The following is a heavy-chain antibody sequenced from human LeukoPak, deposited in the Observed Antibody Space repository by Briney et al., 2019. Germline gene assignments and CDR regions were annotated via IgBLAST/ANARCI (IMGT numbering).Heavy chain of an antibody. V-gene: IGHV1-18*01. J-gene: IGHJ6*02. Sequence: GASVKVSCKPSGYTYTYCSVIWVRQAPGQGLEWMGWISGYNGNTKYAEKFQDRVSMSRDSSTGTVYIEVRSLTADDTPVYYGAENLYPSLGAADPHRGMDVWGQGTTVTVSS. CDR2: ISGYNGNT. CDR1: GYTYTYCS. D-gene: IGHD6-25*01. CDR3: AENLYPSLGAADPHRGMDV.